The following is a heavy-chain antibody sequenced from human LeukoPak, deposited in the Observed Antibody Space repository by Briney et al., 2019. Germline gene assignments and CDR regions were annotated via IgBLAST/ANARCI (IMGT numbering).Heavy chain of an antibody. CDR1: GFTFSDYY. V-gene: IGHV3-11*01. CDR3: ARGRVYSGYDLFYYGMDV. J-gene: IGHJ6*02. D-gene: IGHD5-12*01. CDR2: ISSSGSTI. Sequence: GGSLRLSCAASGFTFSDYYMSWIRQTPGQGLEWVSYISSSGSTIYYADSVKGRFTISRDNAKNSLYLQMNSLRAEDTAVYYCARGRVYSGYDLFYYGMDVWGQGSTVTVSS.